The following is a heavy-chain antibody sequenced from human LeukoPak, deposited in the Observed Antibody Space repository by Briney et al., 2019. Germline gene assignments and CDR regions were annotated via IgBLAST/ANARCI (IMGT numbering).Heavy chain of an antibody. V-gene: IGHV3-53*01. CDR1: GFTVSSNY. J-gene: IGHJ4*02. CDR2: IYSGGST. D-gene: IGHD5-24*01. Sequence: GGSLRLSCAASGFTVSSNYMSWVRQAPGKGLEWVSVIYSGGSTYYADSVKGRFTISRDNAKNSLYLQMNSLRAEDTAVYYCARVEWDGYNWVDFDYWGQGTLVTVSS. CDR3: ARVEWDGYNWVDFDY.